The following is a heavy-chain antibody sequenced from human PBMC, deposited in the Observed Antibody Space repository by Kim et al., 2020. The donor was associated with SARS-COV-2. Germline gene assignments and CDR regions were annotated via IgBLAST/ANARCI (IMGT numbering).Heavy chain of an antibody. Sequence: SETLSLTCTVSGGSISSSSYYWGWIRQPPGKGLEWIGSIYYSGSTYYNPSLKSRVTISVDTSKNQFSLKLSSVTAADTALYYCARPVVVAATGYFDYWGQGTLVTVSS. CDR1: GGSISSSSYY. D-gene: IGHD2-15*01. J-gene: IGHJ4*02. CDR2: IYYSGST. CDR3: ARPVVVAATGYFDY. V-gene: IGHV4-39*01.